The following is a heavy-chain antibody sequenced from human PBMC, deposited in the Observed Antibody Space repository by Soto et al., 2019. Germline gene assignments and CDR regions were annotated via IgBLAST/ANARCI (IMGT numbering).Heavy chain of an antibody. CDR3: ARDRNDIGYYYYGMDV. CDR1: GGSISSGDYY. CDR2: IYYSGST. Sequence: PSETLSLTCTVSGGSISSGDYYWSWIRQPPGKGLEWIGYIYYSGSTYYNPSLKSRVTISVDTSKNQFSLKLSSATAADTAVYYCARDRNDIGYYYYGMDVWGQGTTVTVSS. V-gene: IGHV4-30-4*02. J-gene: IGHJ6*02. D-gene: IGHD3-9*01.